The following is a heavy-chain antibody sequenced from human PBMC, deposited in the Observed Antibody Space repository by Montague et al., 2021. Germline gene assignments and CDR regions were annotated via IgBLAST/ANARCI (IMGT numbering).Heavy chain of an antibody. CDR2: ITLDGSST. J-gene: IGHJ3*02. CDR1: GFSFSSYW. Sequence: SLRLSCAASGFSFSSYWMHWVRQAPGKGPLWVSRITLDGSSTTFADSVKGRFTTSRDNAKATLYLQMNSLRVEDTAVYYRARNLASAAPGAFDIWGQGTMVTVSS. CDR3: ARNLASAAPGAFDI. V-gene: IGHV3-74*01. D-gene: IGHD6-13*01.